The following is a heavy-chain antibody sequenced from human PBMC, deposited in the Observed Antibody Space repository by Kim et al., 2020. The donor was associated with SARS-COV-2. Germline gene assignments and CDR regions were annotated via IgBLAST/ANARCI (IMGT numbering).Heavy chain of an antibody. CDR3: VKGLQPLARDGYNPYYYYGMDV. CDR1: GFTFSSYA. D-gene: IGHD5-12*01. CDR2: ISSNGGST. V-gene: IGHV3-64D*09. J-gene: IGHJ6*02. Sequence: GGSLRLSCSASGFTFSSYAMHWVRQAPGKGLEYVSAISSNGGSTYYADSVKGRFTISRDNSKNTLYLQMSSLRAEDTAVYYCVKGLQPLARDGYNPYYYYGMDVWGQGTTVTVSS.